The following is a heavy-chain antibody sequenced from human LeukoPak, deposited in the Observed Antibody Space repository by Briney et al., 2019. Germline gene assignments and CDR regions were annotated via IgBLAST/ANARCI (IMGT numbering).Heavy chain of an antibody. CDR2: ISAYNGNT. V-gene: IGHV1-18*01. Sequence: ASVKVSCKASGYTFTSYGISWVRQAPGQGLEWMGWISAYNGNTNYVQKLQGRVTMTTDTSTSTAYMELRSLRSDDTAVYYCARSSDFWSGYYYYYYGMDVWGQGTTVTVSS. CDR3: ARSSDFWSGYYYYYYGMDV. J-gene: IGHJ6*02. CDR1: GYTFTSYG. D-gene: IGHD3-3*01.